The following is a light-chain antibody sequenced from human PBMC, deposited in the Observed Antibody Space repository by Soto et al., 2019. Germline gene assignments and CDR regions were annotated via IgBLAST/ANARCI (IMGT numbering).Light chain of an antibody. CDR2: GAS. J-gene: IGKJ1*01. Sequence: EIVLTQSPGTLSLSPGERATLSCRASQSISGSYLVWYQQKPGQAPRLLIYGASSRATGIPDRFSGSGSGTDFTLTISRLEPEDFAVYYCHQYGSSPWTFGQGTKVDIK. V-gene: IGKV3-20*01. CDR3: HQYGSSPWT. CDR1: QSISGSY.